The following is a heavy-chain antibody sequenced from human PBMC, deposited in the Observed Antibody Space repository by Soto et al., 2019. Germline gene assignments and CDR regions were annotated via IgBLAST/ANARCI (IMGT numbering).Heavy chain of an antibody. CDR3: ARLSWYYYDSSGYPTDAFDI. CDR2: MNPNSGNT. Sequence: ASVKVSCKASGYTFTSYDINWVRQATGQGXEWMGWMNPNSGNTGYAQKFQGRVTMTRNTSISTAYMELSSLRSEDTAVYYCARLSWYYYDSSGYPTDAFDIWGQGTMVTVSS. V-gene: IGHV1-8*01. CDR1: GYTFTSYD. J-gene: IGHJ3*02. D-gene: IGHD3-22*01.